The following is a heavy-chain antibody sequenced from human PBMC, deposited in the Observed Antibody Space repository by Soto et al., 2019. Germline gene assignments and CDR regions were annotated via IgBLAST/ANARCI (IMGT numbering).Heavy chain of an antibody. Sequence: QVQLQQWGAGLLKPSETLSLTCAVYGGFVRSGSYYWSWIRQPPGKGLEWIGEMSHSGGTHFNPSLKSRVTMSVDTSKNQFSLKMSAVTAADAAMYYCARVERGTATTVVDAFDIWGPGTMVTVSS. CDR1: GGFVRSGSYY. D-gene: IGHD1-1*01. CDR2: MSHSGGT. J-gene: IGHJ3*02. V-gene: IGHV4-34*01. CDR3: ARVERGTATTVVDAFDI.